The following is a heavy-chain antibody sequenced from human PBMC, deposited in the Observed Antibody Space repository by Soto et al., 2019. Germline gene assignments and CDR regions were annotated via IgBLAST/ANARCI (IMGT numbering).Heavy chain of an antibody. V-gene: IGHV4-30-4*01. J-gene: IGHJ6*02. CDR3: ARLTFFCSGGGCTHDFYGLEV. CDR2: IYYSGSI. D-gene: IGHD2-15*01. CDR1: VFSIIIGDFY. Sequence: TXSLTCTVSVFSIIIGDFYGTWIRQPPGKVLEWIGHIYYSGSIYSNPSLKSQVAFSVDTSRNQFSLKVSSVNVADTAVYYCARLTFFCSGGGCTHDFYGLEVWGPGTTVTVSS.